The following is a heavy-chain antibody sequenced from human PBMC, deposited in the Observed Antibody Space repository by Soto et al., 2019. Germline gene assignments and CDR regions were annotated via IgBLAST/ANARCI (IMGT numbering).Heavy chain of an antibody. CDR3: TRVLSRLGWFDP. Sequence: QVQLQQWGAGLLKPSETLSLACAVYGGSFSGYYWSWIRQPPGKGLEWIGEINHSGSTNYNPSLKSRVTISVDTSKNQFSPKLSSVTAADTAVYYCTRVLSRLGWFDPWGRGTLVTVSS. D-gene: IGHD7-27*01. CDR1: GGSFSGYY. J-gene: IGHJ5*02. CDR2: INHSGST. V-gene: IGHV4-34*01.